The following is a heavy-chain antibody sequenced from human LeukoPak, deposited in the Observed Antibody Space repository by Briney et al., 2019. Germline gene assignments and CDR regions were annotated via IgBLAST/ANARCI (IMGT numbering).Heavy chain of an antibody. D-gene: IGHD3-10*01. CDR3: ARGSSGDYSVSGSAWFDP. Sequence: ASVKVSCKASGYTFTSNYIHWVRQAPGQGLEWMGMIYPRDGSTSYAQKFQGRVTVTRDTSTSTVHMELSGLRSEDTAVYYCARGSSGDYSVSGSAWFDPWGQGTLVTVSS. V-gene: IGHV1-46*01. CDR1: GYTFTSNY. CDR2: IYPRDGST. J-gene: IGHJ5*02.